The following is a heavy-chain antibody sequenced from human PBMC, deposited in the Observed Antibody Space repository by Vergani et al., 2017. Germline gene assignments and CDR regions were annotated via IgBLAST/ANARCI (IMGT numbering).Heavy chain of an antibody. CDR1: GGSISSYY. V-gene: IGHV4-59*01. CDR2: IYYRGST. D-gene: IGHD1-7*01. CDR3: AREVSWNYVDY. Sequence: QVQLQESGPGLVKPSETLSLTCTVSGGSISSYYWSWIRQPPGKGLEWIGYIYYRGSTNYNPSLKSRVTISVDTSKNQFSLKLSSVTAADTAVYYCAREVSWNYVDYWGQGTLVTVSS. J-gene: IGHJ4*02.